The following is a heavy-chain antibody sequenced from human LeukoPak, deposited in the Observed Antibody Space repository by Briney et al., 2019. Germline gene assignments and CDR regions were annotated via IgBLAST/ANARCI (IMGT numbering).Heavy chain of an antibody. D-gene: IGHD5-12*01. CDR2: ISSSSSYI. V-gene: IGHV3-21*01. Sequence: PGGSLRLSCAASGFTFSSYSMNWVRQAPGKGLEWVSSISSSSSYIYYADSVKGRFTISRDNSKNTLYLQMNSLRAEDTAVYYCAKEAYSGYDSNYYYGLDVWGQGTTVTVSS. J-gene: IGHJ6*02. CDR1: GFTFSSYS. CDR3: AKEAYSGYDSNYYYGLDV.